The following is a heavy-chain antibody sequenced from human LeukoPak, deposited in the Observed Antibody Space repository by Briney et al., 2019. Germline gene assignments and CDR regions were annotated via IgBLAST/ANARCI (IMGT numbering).Heavy chain of an antibody. V-gene: IGHV3-23*01. CDR1: GFTFSSYA. CDR2: ISGSGNRT. Sequence: PGGSLRLSCAASGFTFSSYAMSWVRQAPGKGLEWVSSISGSGNRTYYADSVKGRFTISRDNAKNSLYLQMNSLRAEDTAVYYCARERVVTNYYYYGMDVWGQGTTVTVSS. J-gene: IGHJ6*02. D-gene: IGHD4-11*01. CDR3: ARERVVTNYYYYGMDV.